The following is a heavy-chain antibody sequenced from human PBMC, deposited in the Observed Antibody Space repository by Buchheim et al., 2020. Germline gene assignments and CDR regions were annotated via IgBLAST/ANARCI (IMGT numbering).Heavy chain of an antibody. CDR3: AKAVLRTYYYGMDV. Sequence: QVQLVESGGGVVQPGRSLRLSCVVSGFTFSSYGMHWVRQAPGKGLEWVAVISNDGRNKYYADSVKGRFTISRDNSKNTLYLQMNSLRDEDTAVYRCAKAVLRTYYYGMDVWGQGTT. V-gene: IGHV3-30*18. D-gene: IGHD4/OR15-4a*01. CDR2: ISNDGRNK. J-gene: IGHJ6*02. CDR1: GFTFSSYG.